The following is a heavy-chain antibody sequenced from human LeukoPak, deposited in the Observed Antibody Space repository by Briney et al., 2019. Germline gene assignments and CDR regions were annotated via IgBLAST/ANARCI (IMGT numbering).Heavy chain of an antibody. CDR2: IYYSGST. Sequence: PSETLSLTCTVSGGSISSYYWSWIRKPPGKGLEWIGYIYYSGSTNYNPSLKSRVTISVDTSKNQFSLKLSSVTAADTAVYYCAREVGSGWYNDAFDIWGQGTMVTVSS. D-gene: IGHD6-19*01. V-gene: IGHV4-59*01. CDR1: GGSISSYY. J-gene: IGHJ3*02. CDR3: AREVGSGWYNDAFDI.